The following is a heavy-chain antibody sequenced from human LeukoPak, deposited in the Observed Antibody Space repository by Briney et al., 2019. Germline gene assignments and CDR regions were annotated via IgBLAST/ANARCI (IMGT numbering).Heavy chain of an antibody. D-gene: IGHD3-9*01. CDR1: GFTFSSYS. J-gene: IGHJ6*02. V-gene: IGHV3-21*01. Sequence: GGSLRLSCAAAGFTFSSYSMNWVRQAPGKGLEWVSSISSSSSYIYYADSVKGRFTISRDNAKNSLYLQMNSLRAEDTAVYYCARDQYYDILTAFFYGMDVWGQGTTVTVSS. CDR2: ISSSSSYI. CDR3: ARDQYYDILTAFFYGMDV.